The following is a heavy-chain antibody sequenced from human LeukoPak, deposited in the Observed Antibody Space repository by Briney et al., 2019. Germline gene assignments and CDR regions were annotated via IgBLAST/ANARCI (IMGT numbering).Heavy chain of an antibody. CDR2: IYYSGST. Sequence: SETLSLTCTVSGGSISSGGYYWSWIRQHPGKGLEWIGYIYYSGSTYYNPSLKSRVTISVDTSKNQFSLKLSSVTAADTAVYYCARGLPGYCGSTSCRYYYGMDVWGKGTTVTVSS. CDR3: ARGLPGYCGSTSCRYYYGMDV. V-gene: IGHV4-31*03. CDR1: GGSISSGGYY. D-gene: IGHD2-2*01. J-gene: IGHJ6*04.